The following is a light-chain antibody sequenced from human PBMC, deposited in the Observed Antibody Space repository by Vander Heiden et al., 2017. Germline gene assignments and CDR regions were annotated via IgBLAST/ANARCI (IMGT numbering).Light chain of an antibody. V-gene: IGLV1-44*01. J-gene: IGLJ1*01. CDR2: NNN. CDR3: AAWDDSHYV. CDR1: SSNVGSET. Sequence: QSVLTQPPSASGTPGQRVTIPCSGSSSNVGSETVNWFQQLPGTAPKLLIYNNNERPSGVPDRFSGSKSGTSASLAISGLQSEDEADYYCAAWDDSHYVFGTGTKVTVL.